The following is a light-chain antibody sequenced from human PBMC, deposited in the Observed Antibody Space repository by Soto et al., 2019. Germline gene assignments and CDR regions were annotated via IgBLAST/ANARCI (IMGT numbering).Light chain of an antibody. V-gene: IGKV3-15*01. J-gene: IGKJ1*01. Sequence: EIVMTQSPATLSVSPGERATLSCRASQSVSSNLAWYQQKPGQAPRLLIYGASTRATGIPARFSGSGSGTECTLTISSLQYEDFAVYYCQQYNNWPPWTFGQGTKLEIK. CDR3: QQYNNWPPWT. CDR1: QSVSSN. CDR2: GAS.